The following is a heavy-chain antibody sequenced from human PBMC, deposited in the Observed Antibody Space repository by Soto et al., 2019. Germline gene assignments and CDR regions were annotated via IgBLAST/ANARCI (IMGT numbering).Heavy chain of an antibody. CDR2: ISYEGSNK. CDR3: FFHAEDGIRDTVPVSAFLLNRTSDL. Sequence: KGLEWVAVISYEGSNKYYEDSVKCRFTISRDNSKNTLYLQMNSLRAEDMAVYFFFFHAEDGIRDTVPVSAFLLNRTSDL. D-gene: IGHD2-15*01. V-gene: IGHV3-30*01. J-gene: IGHJ2*01.